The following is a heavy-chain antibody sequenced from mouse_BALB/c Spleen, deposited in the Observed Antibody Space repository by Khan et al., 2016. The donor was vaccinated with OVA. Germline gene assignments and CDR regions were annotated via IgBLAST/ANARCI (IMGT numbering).Heavy chain of an antibody. CDR1: GYSITNGYF. Sequence: EVQLQESGPGLVKPSQSLSLTCSVTGYSITNGYFWNWIQQFPGNNLEWMGYIRYDGNTNYNPSLKNRISITRDTSKNQFFLNLNSVTPEDTATYKSARGVSAGPAWFTYWGQGTLVTVSA. J-gene: IGHJ3*01. V-gene: IGHV3-6*02. CDR2: IRYDGNT. CDR3: ARGVSAGPAWFTY. D-gene: IGHD6-1*01.